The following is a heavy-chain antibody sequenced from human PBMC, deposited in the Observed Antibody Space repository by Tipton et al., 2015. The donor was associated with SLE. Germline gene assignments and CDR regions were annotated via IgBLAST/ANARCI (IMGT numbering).Heavy chain of an antibody. CDR3: ARGGGITMSIVALAY. Sequence: TLSLTCSVYGGSFTTYYWSWIRQPAGNGLEWIGRIYTSGNTNYNPSLKSRVTMSVETSKNQFSLRLSSVTAADTAVYYCARGGGITMSIVALAYWAQGTLVTVSS. CDR2: IYTSGNT. CDR1: GGSFTTYY. J-gene: IGHJ4*02. V-gene: IGHV4-4*07. D-gene: IGHD5-12*01.